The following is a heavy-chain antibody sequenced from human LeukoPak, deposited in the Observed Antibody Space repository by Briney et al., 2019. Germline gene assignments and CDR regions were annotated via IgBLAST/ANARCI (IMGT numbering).Heavy chain of an antibody. CDR1: GFALTTYA. J-gene: IGHJ5*02. CDR2: IRIGGGHT. V-gene: IGHV3-23*01. D-gene: IGHD6-19*01. Sequence: PGGSLRLSRAASGFALTTYAMTCVPHAPAKGLEWVSSIRIGGGHTYYADSVKGRFTISRDNSQNTLHLQMNNLIFEDTARYFCARCLVRSQGRCNWFDPWGEGTLVTVSS. CDR3: ARCLVRSQGRCNWFDP.